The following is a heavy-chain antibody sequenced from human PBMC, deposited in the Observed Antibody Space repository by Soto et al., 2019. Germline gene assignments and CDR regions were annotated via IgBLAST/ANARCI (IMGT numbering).Heavy chain of an antibody. V-gene: IGHV3-23*01. CDR3: AKAREWIQLWSVSYYFDY. CDR2: ISGSGGST. CDR1: GFTFSSYA. Sequence: PGGSLRLSCAASGFTFSSYAMSWVRQAPGKGLEWVSAISGSGGSTYYADSVKGRFAISRDNSKNTLYLQMNSLRAEDTAVYYCAKAREWIQLWSVSYYFDYWGQGTLVTVSS. J-gene: IGHJ4*02. D-gene: IGHD5-18*01.